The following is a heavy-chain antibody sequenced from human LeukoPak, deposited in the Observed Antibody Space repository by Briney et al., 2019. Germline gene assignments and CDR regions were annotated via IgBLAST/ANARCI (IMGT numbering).Heavy chain of an antibody. CDR3: ARDRGAAAGTVSFDY. CDR2: ISSSGSTI. D-gene: IGHD6-13*01. J-gene: IGHJ4*02. V-gene: IGHV3-11*04. Sequence: GGSLRLSCAASGFTVSSNYMSWVRQAPGKGLEWVSYISSSGSTIYYADSVKGRFTISRDNAKNSLYLQMNSLRAEDTAVYYCARDRGAAAGTVSFDYWGQGTLVTVSS. CDR1: GFTVSSNY.